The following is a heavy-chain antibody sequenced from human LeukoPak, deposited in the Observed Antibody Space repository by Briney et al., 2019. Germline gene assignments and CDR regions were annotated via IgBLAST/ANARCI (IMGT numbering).Heavy chain of an antibody. Sequence: PSETLSLTCAVYGGSFSGYYWSWIRQPPGKGLEWIGEINHSGSTNYNPSLKSRVTISVDTSKNQFSLKLSSVTAADTAVYYCASSQLRFLEWLPRMDVWGQGTTVTVSS. J-gene: IGHJ6*02. D-gene: IGHD3-3*01. CDR2: INHSGST. V-gene: IGHV4-34*01. CDR1: GGSFSGYY. CDR3: ASSQLRFLEWLPRMDV.